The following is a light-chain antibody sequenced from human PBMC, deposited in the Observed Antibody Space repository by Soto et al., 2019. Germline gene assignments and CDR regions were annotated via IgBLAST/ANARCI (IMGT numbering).Light chain of an antibody. CDR1: QGIRNN. CDR2: AAS. V-gene: IGKV1-27*01. CDR3: QKYFSVPCT. Sequence: DIPMTQSPSSLSASAGDRVTITCRASQGIRNNLAWYQQKPGEVPKLLIYAASTLQSVVPSRFSGSGSGTDFTLTISSLQPEDVATYYCQKYFSVPCTFGPGTKVVI. J-gene: IGKJ3*01.